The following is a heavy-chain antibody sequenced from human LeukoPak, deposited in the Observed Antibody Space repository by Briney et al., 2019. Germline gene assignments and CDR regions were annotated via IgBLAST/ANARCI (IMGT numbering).Heavy chain of an antibody. D-gene: IGHD1-26*01. CDR3: ATRPPSETYFGVLDY. V-gene: IGHV3-30*03. CDR1: GFTFSIYG. Sequence: GGSLRLSCAASGFTFSIYGMHWVRQAPGKGLEWVALMSADEIIYYADSVKGRFTISRDNSKNTLYLQMNSLRVEDTALYYCATRPPSETYFGVLDYWGQGTLVTVSS. CDR2: MSADEII. J-gene: IGHJ4*02.